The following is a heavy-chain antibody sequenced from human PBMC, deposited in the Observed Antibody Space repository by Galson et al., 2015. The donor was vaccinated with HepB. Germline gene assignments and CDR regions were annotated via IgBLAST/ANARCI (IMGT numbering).Heavy chain of an antibody. D-gene: IGHD4-17*01. CDR1: GGSISSYY. Sequence: LTCTVSGGSISSYYWSWIRQPPGKGLEWIGYIYYSGSTNYNPSLKSRVTISVGTSKNQFSLKLSSVTAADTAVYYCARHDFDYGDYYFDYWGQGTLVTVSS. CDR3: ARHDFDYGDYYFDY. CDR2: IYYSGST. V-gene: IGHV4-59*08. J-gene: IGHJ4*02.